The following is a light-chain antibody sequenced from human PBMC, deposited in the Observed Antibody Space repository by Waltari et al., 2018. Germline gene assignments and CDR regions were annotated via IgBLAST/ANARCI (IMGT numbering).Light chain of an antibody. CDR1: QSVLYSSNNKNY. V-gene: IGKV4-1*01. CDR2: WAS. J-gene: IGKJ1*01. Sequence: DIVMTQSPDSLAVSLGERATINCKSSQSVLYSSNNKNYLAWYQQKPGQPPKLLIYWASNRESVVPDRISGSGSGTDFTLTISSLQAEDVAVYYCQQYYSTPWTFGQGTKVEIK. CDR3: QQYYSTPWT.